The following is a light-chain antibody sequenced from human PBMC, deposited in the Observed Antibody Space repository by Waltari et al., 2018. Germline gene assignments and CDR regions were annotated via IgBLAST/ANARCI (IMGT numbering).Light chain of an antibody. CDR3: QKYDFLPAT. V-gene: IGKV3-20*01. CDR1: QGVGKY. Sequence: EIVLNQSSATLSLSPGVRATLSCRASQGVGKYLAWYQQRPGQAPRLLLYPASIRATGIPYRFSGSGFGTDFSLTISRLEPEDFAVYYCQKYDFLPATFGQGTTVEIK. CDR2: PAS. J-gene: IGKJ1*01.